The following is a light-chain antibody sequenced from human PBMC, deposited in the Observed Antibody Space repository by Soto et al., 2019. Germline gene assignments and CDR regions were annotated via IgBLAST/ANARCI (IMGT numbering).Light chain of an antibody. CDR1: KGLSTW. CDR3: QQANSSPLT. Sequence: DIPMTQSPSVVSGSVGDRVIIGCRASKGLSTWVLWYQQKPGAAPKLLIHSSSNFHRGVPSRFSGSGSGTDFPLTISSLQPEDFATYYCQQANSSPLTFSPGPKVDIK. V-gene: IGKV1-12*01. CDR2: SSS. J-gene: IGKJ3*01.